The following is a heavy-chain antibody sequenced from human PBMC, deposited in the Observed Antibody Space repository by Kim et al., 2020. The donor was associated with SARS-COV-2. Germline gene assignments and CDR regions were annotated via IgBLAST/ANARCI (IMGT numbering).Heavy chain of an antibody. V-gene: IGHV4-61*01. CDR2: IYYSGST. CDR3: ARVSGRDGNWFDP. J-gene: IGHJ5*02. CDR1: GGSVSSGSYY. Sequence: SETLSLTCTVSGGSVSSGSYYWSWLRPPPGKGLEWIGYIYYSGSTNSNPSLKRRVTRSVDTSKNQFSLKLSSVTAAATAVYYCARVSGRDGNWFDPWGQGTLVTVSS.